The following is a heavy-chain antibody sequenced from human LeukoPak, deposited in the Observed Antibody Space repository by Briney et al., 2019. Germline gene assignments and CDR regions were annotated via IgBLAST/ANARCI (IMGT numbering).Heavy chain of an antibody. J-gene: IGHJ5*02. D-gene: IGHD6-13*01. CDR1: GGSISSYY. V-gene: IGHV4-4*07. CDR3: ARVGQYGNSWYPWFDP. CDR2: IYTSGST. Sequence: SETLSLTCTVSGGSISSYYWSWIRQPAGKGLEWIGRIYTSGSTNYNPSLKSRVTMSVDTSKNQFSLKLSSVTAADTAVYYCARVGQYGNSWYPWFDPWGQGTLVTVSS.